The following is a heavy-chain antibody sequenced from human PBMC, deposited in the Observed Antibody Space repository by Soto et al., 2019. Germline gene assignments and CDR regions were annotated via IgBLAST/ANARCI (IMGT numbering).Heavy chain of an antibody. Sequence: GASVKVSCKVSGYTPTDLSMHWGRQAPGKRLEWMGGFDPEDGETIYAQKFQGRVTMTEDTSTDTAYMELSSLRSEDTALYYCATGSLQPNYYYYGMDVWGQGTTVTVSS. CDR2: FDPEDGET. J-gene: IGHJ6*02. V-gene: IGHV1-24*01. CDR3: ATGSLQPNYYYYGMDV. CDR1: GYTPTDLS. D-gene: IGHD5-18*01.